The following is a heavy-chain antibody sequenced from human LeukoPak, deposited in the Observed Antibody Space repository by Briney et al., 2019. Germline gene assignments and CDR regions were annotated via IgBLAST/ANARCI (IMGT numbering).Heavy chain of an antibody. V-gene: IGHV3-21*01. CDR1: GFTFSSYA. CDR3: TRGPPFDP. CDR2: ISSSSGYI. J-gene: IGHJ5*02. Sequence: GGSLRLSCAASGFTFSSYAMSWVRQAPGKGLEWVSSISSSSGYIHYADSVKGRFTISRDNAKNSLYLQMNSLRAEDTAVYYCTRGPPFDPWGQGTLVTVSS.